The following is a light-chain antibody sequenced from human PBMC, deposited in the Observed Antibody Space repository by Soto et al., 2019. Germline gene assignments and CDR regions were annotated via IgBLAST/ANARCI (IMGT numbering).Light chain of an antibody. CDR2: DAS. CDR3: QRYNSPTWT. Sequence: DIQMTQSPSTLSASVGDRVTITCRASQSISRSLAWYQQKPGKAPNLLIYDASSLESGVPSRFSGSGFGTEFTLTISSLQPDDFATYYCQRYNSPTWTFGQGTKVDIK. CDR1: QSISRS. V-gene: IGKV1-5*01. J-gene: IGKJ1*01.